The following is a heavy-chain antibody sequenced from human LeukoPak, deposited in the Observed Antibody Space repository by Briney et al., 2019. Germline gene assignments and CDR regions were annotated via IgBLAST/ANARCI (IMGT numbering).Heavy chain of an antibody. J-gene: IGHJ4*02. CDR3: ARAYSSSWYWFDY. D-gene: IGHD6-13*01. CDR1: GFTFSIYW. V-gene: IGHV3-7*01. Sequence: GGSLRLSCAASGFTFSIYWMSCLRQAPGKGLEWVANIKQDGSEKYYVDSVKGRFTISRDNAKNSLYLQMNTLRAEDTAVYYCARAYSSSWYWFDYWGQGTLVTVSS. CDR2: IKQDGSEK.